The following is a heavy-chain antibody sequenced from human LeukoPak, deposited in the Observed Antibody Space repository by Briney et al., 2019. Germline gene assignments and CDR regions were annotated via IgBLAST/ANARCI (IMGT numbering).Heavy chain of an antibody. D-gene: IGHD4-17*01. V-gene: IGHV3-23*01. CDR1: GFTFNRHA. CDR3: AKAYDDYGFDY. CDR2: ISGSGDST. Sequence: GGSLRLSCAASGFTFNRHAMSWVRQAPGKGLERVSAISGSGDSTYYADSVKGRFTISRDNSKHTLYLQMNSLRAEDTALYYCAKAYDDYGFDYWGQGTLVTVSS. J-gene: IGHJ4*02.